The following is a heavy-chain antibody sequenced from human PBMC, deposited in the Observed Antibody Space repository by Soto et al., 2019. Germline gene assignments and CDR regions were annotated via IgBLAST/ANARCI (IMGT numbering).Heavy chain of an antibody. J-gene: IGHJ4*02. CDR1: GYTFTGHY. D-gene: IGHD1-26*01. Sequence: APVKVSCKASGYTFTGHYIHWVRQAPEQGPEWMGEIGPESGATRYAQRFQGRVTMTRDMSINTVYMELNNLSPDDTAVYYCGRGRSGQIVVFYWGQGTPVTSPQ. V-gene: IGHV1-2*02. CDR3: GRGRSGQIVVFY. CDR2: IGPESGAT.